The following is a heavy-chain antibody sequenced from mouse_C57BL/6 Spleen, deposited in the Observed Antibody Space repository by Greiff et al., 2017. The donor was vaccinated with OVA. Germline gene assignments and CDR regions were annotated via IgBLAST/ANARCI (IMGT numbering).Heavy chain of an antibody. CDR1: GYTFTSYW. D-gene: IGHD1-1*01. V-gene: IGHV1-55*01. J-gene: IGHJ1*03. Sequence: QVQLKESGAELVKPGASVKMSCKASGYTFTSYWITWVKQRPGQGLEWIGEIYPGSGSTNYNEKFKSKATLTVDTSSSTAYMQLSSLTSEDSAVYYCARNYYGSSYWYLDVWGTGTTVTVSS. CDR2: IYPGSGST. CDR3: ARNYYGSSYWYLDV.